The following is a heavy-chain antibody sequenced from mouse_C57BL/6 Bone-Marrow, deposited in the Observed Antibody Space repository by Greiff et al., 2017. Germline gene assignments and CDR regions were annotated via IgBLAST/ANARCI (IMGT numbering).Heavy chain of an antibody. Sequence: VQLQQSVAELVRPGASVKLSCTASGFNIKNTYIHWVKQRPEQGLEWIGRIDPANGNTKYAPKFQGKATITADTSSNTAYLQLSSLTSEDTAIYYCASPYGSSYGDYAMDYWGQGTSVTVSS. CDR3: ASPYGSSYGDYAMDY. J-gene: IGHJ4*01. CDR2: IDPANGNT. D-gene: IGHD1-1*01. V-gene: IGHV14-3*01. CDR1: GFNIKNTY.